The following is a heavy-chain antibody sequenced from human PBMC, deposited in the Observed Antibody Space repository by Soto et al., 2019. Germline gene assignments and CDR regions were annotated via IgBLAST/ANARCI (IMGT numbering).Heavy chain of an antibody. CDR1: GFTFSSYG. Sequence: ALRLSCAASGFTFSSYGMHWVRQAPGKGLEWVAVISYDGSNKYYADSVKGRFTISRDNSKNTLYLQMNSLRAEDTAVYYCAKDNNWYDRFFAYWGQGTLVPVSS. D-gene: IGHD1-1*01. CDR3: AKDNNWYDRFFAY. J-gene: IGHJ4*01. CDR2: ISYDGSNK. V-gene: IGHV3-30*18.